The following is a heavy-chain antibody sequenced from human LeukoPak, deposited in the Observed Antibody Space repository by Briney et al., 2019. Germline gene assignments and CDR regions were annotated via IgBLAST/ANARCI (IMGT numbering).Heavy chain of an antibody. Sequence: SETLSLTCTVSGGSISSYYWSWIRQPAGKGLEWIGRIYTSGSTNYNPSLKSRVTMSVDTSKNQFSLKLSSVTAADTAVYYCANGPDCSSTSCYWSYFDYWGQGTLVTASS. D-gene: IGHD2-2*01. CDR3: ANGPDCSSTSCYWSYFDY. V-gene: IGHV4-4*07. CDR2: IYTSGST. CDR1: GGSISSYY. J-gene: IGHJ4*02.